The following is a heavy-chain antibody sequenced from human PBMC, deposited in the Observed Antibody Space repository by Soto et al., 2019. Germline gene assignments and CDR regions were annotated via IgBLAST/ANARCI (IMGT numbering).Heavy chain of an antibody. Sequence: EVQLVESGGGFVQPGGSLRLSCAASGFTFSSHWMHWVRQAPGRGLVWVSHIDSDGSYTDYAGSVKGRFTISSDNARNTLYLHVSSLRAEDTAVYYCARGYALADYWGQGTLVTVSS. V-gene: IGHV3-74*01. D-gene: IGHD3-16*01. J-gene: IGHJ4*02. CDR3: ARGYALADY. CDR2: IDSDGSYT. CDR1: GFTFSSHW.